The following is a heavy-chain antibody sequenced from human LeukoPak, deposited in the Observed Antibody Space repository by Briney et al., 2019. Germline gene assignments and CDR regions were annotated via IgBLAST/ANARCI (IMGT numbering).Heavy chain of an antibody. Sequence: NPSETLSLTCTVSGVSISNHYSSWIRQPPGKGLEWIGYIYYTGNTNYNPSLKSRVTISEDTSKNQVSLKLSSVTAADTAVYYCVRHSRVVAFDYWGQGNLVTVFS. D-gene: IGHD2-15*01. V-gene: IGHV4-59*08. J-gene: IGHJ4*02. CDR3: VRHSRVVAFDY. CDR2: IYYTGNT. CDR1: GVSISNHY.